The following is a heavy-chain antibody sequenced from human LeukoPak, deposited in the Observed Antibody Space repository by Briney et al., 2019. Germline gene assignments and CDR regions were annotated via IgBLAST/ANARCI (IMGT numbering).Heavy chain of an antibody. CDR2: ISGSGGGT. Sequence: GGSLRLSCAASGYTFSSYAMSWVRQAPGRGLEWVSYISGSGGGTYYADSVKGRFTISRDNSKNTLSLQMISLRAEDAAIYYCTLLNNSGWYYGFYCWGQGTLVTVSS. CDR3: TLLNNSGWYYGFYC. J-gene: IGHJ4*02. D-gene: IGHD6-19*01. CDR1: GYTFSSYA. V-gene: IGHV3-23*01.